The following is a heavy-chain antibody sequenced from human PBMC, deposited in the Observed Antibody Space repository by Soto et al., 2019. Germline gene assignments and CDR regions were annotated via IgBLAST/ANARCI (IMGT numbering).Heavy chain of an antibody. J-gene: IGHJ4*02. Sequence: GASVKVSCKASGGTFSSYAISWVRQAPGQGLEWMGGIIPIFGTANYAQKFQGRVTITADESTSTAYMELSSLRSEDTAVYDCAREYDILTGCDDWGQGTLVTVSS. CDR3: AREYDILTGCDD. V-gene: IGHV1-69*13. D-gene: IGHD3-9*01. CDR1: GGTFSSYA. CDR2: IIPIFGTA.